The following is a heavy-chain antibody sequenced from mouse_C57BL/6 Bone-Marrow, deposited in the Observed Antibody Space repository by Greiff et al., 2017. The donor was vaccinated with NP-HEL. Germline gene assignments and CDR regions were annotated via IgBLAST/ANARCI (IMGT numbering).Heavy chain of an antibody. D-gene: IGHD2-4*01. CDR3: ADDYEDAMDY. CDR1: GYTFTDYY. J-gene: IGHJ4*01. CDR2: INPYNGGT. V-gene: IGHV1-19*01. Sequence: EVQLQQSGPVLVKPWASVKMSCKASGYTFTDYYMNWVKQSHGKSLEWIGVINPYNGGTSYNQKFKGKSTLTVDKSSSTAYMELNSLTSEDSAVYYCADDYEDAMDYWGQGTSVTVSS.